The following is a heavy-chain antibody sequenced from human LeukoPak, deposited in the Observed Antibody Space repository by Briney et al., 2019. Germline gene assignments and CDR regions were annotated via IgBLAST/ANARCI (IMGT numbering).Heavy chain of an antibody. CDR3: ARDHYYDSSGYYYVSYYMDV. CDR1: GFTFSSYS. V-gene: IGHV3-21*01. Sequence: PGGSPRLSCAASGFTFSSYSMNWVRQAPGKGLEWVSSISSSSSYIYYADSVKGRFTISRDNAKNSLYLQMNSLRAEDTAVYYCARDHYYDSSGYYYVSYYMDVWGKGTTVTVSS. J-gene: IGHJ6*03. CDR2: ISSSSSYI. D-gene: IGHD3-22*01.